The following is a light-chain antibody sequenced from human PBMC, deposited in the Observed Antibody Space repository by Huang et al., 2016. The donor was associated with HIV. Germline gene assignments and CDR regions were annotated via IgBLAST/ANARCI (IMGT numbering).Light chain of an antibody. V-gene: IGKV3-11*01. CDR3: QQRSDRPPWT. CDR1: QSVSTS. CDR2: DAS. J-gene: IGKJ1*01. Sequence: EVVLTQSPATLSLSPGERATLSCRASQSVSTSLAWFQQRPGQAPRLLIYDASNRVTGIPARCSGSGSGTDFTLTISSLEPEDFATYYCQQRSDRPPWTFGQGTKVEFK.